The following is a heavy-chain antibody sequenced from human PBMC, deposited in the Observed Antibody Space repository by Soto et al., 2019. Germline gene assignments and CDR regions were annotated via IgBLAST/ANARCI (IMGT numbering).Heavy chain of an antibody. Sequence: QVQLQESGPGLVKPSGTLSLTCTVSGASISAGHWWRWVRQSPGKGLEWIGEIYQTGTTDYNPSLKSRVFISVDNSKNQFSLNLRSVTAADTALYYCARDRGTTMTGDAFDVWGRGIMVTVSS. CDR2: IYQTGTT. J-gene: IGHJ3*01. CDR1: GASISAGHW. D-gene: IGHD3-16*01. V-gene: IGHV4-4*02. CDR3: ARDRGTTMTGDAFDV.